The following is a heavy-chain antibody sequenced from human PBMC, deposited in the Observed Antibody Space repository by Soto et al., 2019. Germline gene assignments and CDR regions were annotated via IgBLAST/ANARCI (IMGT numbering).Heavy chain of an antibody. J-gene: IGHJ4*02. CDR2: ITPIYPTT. CDR1: GGTFYTYT. CDR3: ARIPRYSFPTSDDLDS. D-gene: IGHD5-18*01. Sequence: QVQLVQSGAEVRKPGSSVQVSCKASGGTFYTYTFSWARQAPGQGLEWMGSITPIYPTTNYAEKFQGRLTVTADGSTNTAYMELNSLTSEDTAVYYCARIPRYSFPTSDDLDSWGQGTLVTVSS. V-gene: IGHV1-69*15.